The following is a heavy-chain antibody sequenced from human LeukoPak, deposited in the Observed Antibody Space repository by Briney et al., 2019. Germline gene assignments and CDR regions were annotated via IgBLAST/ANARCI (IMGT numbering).Heavy chain of an antibody. CDR1: GFTFSSYE. CDR2: ISSSSSTI. J-gene: IGHJ4*02. CDR3: ARVGDYYDSSFDY. Sequence: GGSLRLSCAASGFTFSSYEMNWVRQAPGKGLEWVSYISSSSSTIYYADSVKGRFTISRDNAKNSLYLQMNSLRAEDTAVYYCARVGDYYDSSFDYWGQGTLVTVSS. D-gene: IGHD3-22*01. V-gene: IGHV3-48*01.